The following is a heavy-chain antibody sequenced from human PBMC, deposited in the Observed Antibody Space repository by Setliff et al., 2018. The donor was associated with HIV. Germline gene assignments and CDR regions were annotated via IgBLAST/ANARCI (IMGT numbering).Heavy chain of an antibody. V-gene: IGHV3-30*01. J-gene: IGHJ3*02. CDR1: GFTFSSYS. D-gene: IGHD1-26*01. CDR3: ARDRVEAERGAFDI. CDR2: ISHDGNNK. Sequence: GGSLRLSCAASGFTFSSYSFHCVRQAPGKGLEWVTVISHDGNNKFYADSVKGRFTISRYNSKDTVSLQITSLTSDDTAMYYCARDRVEAERGAFDIWGQGTMVTVSS.